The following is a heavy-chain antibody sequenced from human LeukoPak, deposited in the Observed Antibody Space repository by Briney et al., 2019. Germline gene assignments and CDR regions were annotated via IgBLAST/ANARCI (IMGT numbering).Heavy chain of an antibody. CDR2: INHSGST. CDR1: GGSFSGYY. D-gene: IGHD3-22*01. J-gene: IGHJ5*02. Sequence: SETLSLTCAVYGGSFSGYYWSWIRQPPGKGLEWIGEINHSGSTNYNPSLKSRVTISVDTSKNQLSLKLSTVTAADTAVFYCARTTYYFDGSGHLGAYNWFDPWGQGTLVTVSS. CDR3: ARTTYYFDGSGHLGAYNWFDP. V-gene: IGHV4-34*01.